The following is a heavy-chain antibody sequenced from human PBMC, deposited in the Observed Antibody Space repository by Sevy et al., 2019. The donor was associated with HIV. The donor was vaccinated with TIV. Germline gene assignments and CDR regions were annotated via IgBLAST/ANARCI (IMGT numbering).Heavy chain of an antibody. CDR3: ARIICTGGVCYNYGMDV. Sequence: ASVKVSCKASGYTFTGYYMHWVRQAPGQGLEWMGRINPNSGGTNYAQKFQGRVTMTRDTSISTAYMELGRLRSDDTAVYYCARIICTGGVCYNYGMDVWGQGTTVTVSS. CDR2: INPNSGGT. CDR1: GYTFTGYY. V-gene: IGHV1-2*06. D-gene: IGHD2-8*02. J-gene: IGHJ6*02.